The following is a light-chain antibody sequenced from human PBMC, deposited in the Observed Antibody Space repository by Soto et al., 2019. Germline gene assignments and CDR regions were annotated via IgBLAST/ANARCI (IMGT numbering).Light chain of an antibody. Sequence: IHITHSPSSVSSSVGDSVTITCRASQGISSRVAWYQQKPGKAPHLLIYTASSLQSGVPSRFSGTESGTDFTLTISSLQPEDFATYYCQQANTFPLTFGGGTKVDIK. CDR2: TAS. J-gene: IGKJ4*01. V-gene: IGKV1D-12*01. CDR3: QQANTFPLT. CDR1: QGISSR.